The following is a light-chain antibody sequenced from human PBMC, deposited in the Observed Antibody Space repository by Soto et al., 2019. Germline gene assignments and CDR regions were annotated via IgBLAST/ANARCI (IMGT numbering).Light chain of an antibody. CDR1: GSVSNN. Sequence: EIVLTQSPATLSVSQGERATLSCRASGSVSNNLAWYQQKPGQAPRLLTYGASARATGIPARFSGSGSGTEFTLTISGLQSEDFAVYYCQQYNAWPLTFGGGTKVEIK. CDR3: QQYNAWPLT. J-gene: IGKJ4*01. V-gene: IGKV3-15*01. CDR2: GAS.